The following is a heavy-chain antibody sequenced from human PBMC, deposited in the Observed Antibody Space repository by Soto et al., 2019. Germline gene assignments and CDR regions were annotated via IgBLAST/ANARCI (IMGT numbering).Heavy chain of an antibody. J-gene: IGHJ6*02. CDR1: GFTFSSYT. CDR2: ISSSGSDK. CDR3: ENKGGMDV. V-gene: IGHV3-21*02. Sequence: EVQLVESGGGLVKPGGSLRLSCAASGFTFSSYTMNWVRQAPGKGLDWVSSISSSGSDKYYADSVKGRFTISRDNAKNSLYLQMNSLRADDTAVYYCENKGGMDVWGQGTTVTVSS.